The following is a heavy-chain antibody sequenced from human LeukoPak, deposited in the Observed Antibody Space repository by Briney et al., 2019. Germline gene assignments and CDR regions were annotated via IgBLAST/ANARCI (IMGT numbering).Heavy chain of an antibody. CDR3: AKLTVWEDY. D-gene: IGHD1-26*01. Sequence: GGSLRLSCGASGITFSSYSMNWVRQAPGKGLEWVSYISSSGSTKYYADSVKGRFTISRDNSKNTLYLQMNSLRAEDTAVYYCAKLTVWEDYWGQGTLVTVSS. J-gene: IGHJ4*02. V-gene: IGHV3-48*01. CDR1: GITFSSYS. CDR2: ISSSGSTK.